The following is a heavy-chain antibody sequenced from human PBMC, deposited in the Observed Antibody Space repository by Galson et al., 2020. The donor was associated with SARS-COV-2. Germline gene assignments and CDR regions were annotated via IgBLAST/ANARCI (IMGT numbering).Heavy chain of an antibody. V-gene: IGHV1-2*02. CDR2: INPNSGGT. CDR3: ARDHALKRYWSSTSCSDNWFDP. J-gene: IGHJ5*02. CDR1: GYTFTGYY. D-gene: IGHD2-2*01. Sequence: GESLKISCKASGYTFTGYYMHWVRQAPGQGLEWMGWINPNSGGTNYAQKFQGRVTMARDTSISTAYMELSRLRSDDTAVYYCARDHALKRYWSSTSCSDNWFDPWGQGTLVTVSS.